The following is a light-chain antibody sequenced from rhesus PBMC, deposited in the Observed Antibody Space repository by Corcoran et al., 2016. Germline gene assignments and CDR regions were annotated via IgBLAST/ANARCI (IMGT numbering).Light chain of an antibody. J-gene: IGKJ2*01. CDR2: GAS. CDR1: QSVSSY. Sequence: QVILTQSPATLSLSPGERATLSCRASQSVSSYLAWYQQKPGQAPRLLIDGASSRATGIPARFSGSGSGTDVPLPISSLGPEDVGIYHCYQHSSGYSFGQGTKVEIK. CDR3: YQHSSGYS. V-gene: IGKV3-10*01.